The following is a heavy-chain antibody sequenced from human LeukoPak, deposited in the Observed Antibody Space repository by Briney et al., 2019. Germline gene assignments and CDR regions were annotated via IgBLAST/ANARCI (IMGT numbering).Heavy chain of an antibody. D-gene: IGHD2-2*01. J-gene: IGHJ4*02. V-gene: IGHV1-2*02. CDR3: ARSRYCSSTSCYYFDY. Sequence: ASVKVSCKASGYTFTGYYMHWVRQAPGQELEWMGWINPNSGGTNYAQKFQGRVTMTRDTSISTAYMELSRLRSDDTAVYHCARSRYCSSTSCYYFDYWGQGTLVTVAS. CDR2: INPNSGGT. CDR1: GYTFTGYY.